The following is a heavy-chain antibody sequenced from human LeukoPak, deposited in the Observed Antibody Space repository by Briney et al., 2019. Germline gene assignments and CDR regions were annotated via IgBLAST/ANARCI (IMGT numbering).Heavy chain of an antibody. Sequence: GRSLRLSCAASGFTFSSYGMSWVRQAPGKGLEWVSAISGSGGSTYYADSVKGRFTISRDNSKNTLYLQMNSLRAEDTAVYYCARPDIITGAAVDYWGQGTLVTVSS. CDR3: ARPDIITGAAVDY. J-gene: IGHJ4*02. V-gene: IGHV3-23*01. CDR2: ISGSGGST. D-gene: IGHD1-20*01. CDR1: GFTFSSYG.